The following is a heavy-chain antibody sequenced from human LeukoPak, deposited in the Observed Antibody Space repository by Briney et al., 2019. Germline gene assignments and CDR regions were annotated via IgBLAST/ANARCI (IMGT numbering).Heavy chain of an antibody. CDR3: ASVVGCSSTSREGGWGYFDY. CDR2: IYTSGST. V-gene: IGHV4-4*07. Sequence: PSETLSLTCSVSGGSISSYYWRWIRQPAGKGLEWIGRIYTSGSTNYNPSLKSRVTMSKDTSKNQFSLKLSSVPAADTAVYYCASVVGCSSTSREGGWGYFDYWGQGTLVTVSS. D-gene: IGHD2-2*01. J-gene: IGHJ4*02. CDR1: GGSISSYY.